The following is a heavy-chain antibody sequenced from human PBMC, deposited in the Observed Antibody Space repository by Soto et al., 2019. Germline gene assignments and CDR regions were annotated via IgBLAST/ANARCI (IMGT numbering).Heavy chain of an antibody. Sequence: SETLSLTCTVSGGSISGYYWSWIRQPPGKGLEWIGYIYYSGTTSYNPSLNSRVTMSVDTSKDQFSLKVNSVTAADTAVYYCARESYYGSGATVVAYWGQGTLVTVS. D-gene: IGHD3-10*01. CDR3: ARESYYGSGATVVAY. CDR1: GGSISGYY. J-gene: IGHJ4*02. V-gene: IGHV4-59*01. CDR2: IYYSGTT.